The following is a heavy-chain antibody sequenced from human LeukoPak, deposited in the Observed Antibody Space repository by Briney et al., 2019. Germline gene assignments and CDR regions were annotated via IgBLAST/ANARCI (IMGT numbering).Heavy chain of an antibody. CDR3: ARSRDGHNYYYYGMDV. V-gene: IGHV3-53*01. Sequence: GGSLRLSCAASGFTVSTNYMSWVRQAPGKGLEWVSLIYSGGSAYYTDSVRGRFTISRDNSKNTLYLQMNSLRAEDTAVYYCARSRDGHNYYYYGMDVWGQGTTVTVSS. J-gene: IGHJ6*02. CDR1: GFTVSTNY. CDR2: IYSGGSA. D-gene: IGHD5-24*01.